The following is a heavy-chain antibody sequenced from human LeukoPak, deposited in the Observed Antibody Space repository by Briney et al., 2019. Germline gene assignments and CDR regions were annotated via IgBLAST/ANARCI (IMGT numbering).Heavy chain of an antibody. V-gene: IGHV4-39*07. CDR3: ARDVGAGIAAAFDY. D-gene: IGHD6-13*01. J-gene: IGHJ4*02. CDR2: IYYSGST. CDR1: GGSISSSSYY. Sequence: PSETLSLTCTVSGGSISSSSYYWGWIRQPPGKGLEWIGSIYYSGSTYYNPSLKSRVTISVDTSKNQFSLKLSSVTAADTAVYYCARDVGAGIAAAFDYWGQGTLVTVSS.